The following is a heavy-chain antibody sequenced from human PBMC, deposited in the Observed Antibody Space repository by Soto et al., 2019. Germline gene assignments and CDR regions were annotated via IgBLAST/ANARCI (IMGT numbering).Heavy chain of an antibody. CDR3: ARHPKSIVVVQAAMGWFDP. CDR1: GGSISSSSYY. CDR2: IYYSGST. Sequence: SETLSLTCTVSGGSISSSSYYWGWIRQPPGKGLEWIGSIYYSGSTYYNPSLKSRVTISVDTSKNQFSLKLSSVTAADTAVYYCARHPKSIVVVQAAMGWFDPWGQGTLVTVSS. J-gene: IGHJ5*02. D-gene: IGHD2-2*01. V-gene: IGHV4-39*01.